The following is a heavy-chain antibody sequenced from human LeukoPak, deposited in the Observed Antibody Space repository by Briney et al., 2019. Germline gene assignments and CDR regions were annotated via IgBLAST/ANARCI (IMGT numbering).Heavy chain of an antibody. V-gene: IGHV3-15*01. CDR1: GFTFSNAW. Sequence: PGGSLRLSCAASGFTFSNAWMSWVRQAPGKGLEWVGRIKSKTDGGTTDYAAPVKGRFTISRDDSKNTLYLQMNSLKTEDTAVYYCTRETYSGSYLVDYWGQGTLVTVSS. CDR3: TRETYSGSYLVDY. J-gene: IGHJ4*02. CDR2: IKSKTDGGTT. D-gene: IGHD1-26*01.